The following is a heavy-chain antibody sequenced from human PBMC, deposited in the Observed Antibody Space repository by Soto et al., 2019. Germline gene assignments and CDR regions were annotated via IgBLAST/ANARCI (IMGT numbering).Heavy chain of an antibody. D-gene: IGHD4-17*01. CDR3: ARDITTVTASGAFHI. V-gene: IGHV3-30-3*01. J-gene: IGHJ3*02. CDR2: ISYDGSNK. Sequence: QVQLVESGGGVVQPGRSLRLSCAASGFTFSSYAMHWVRQAPGKGLEWVAVISYDGSNKYYADSVKGRFTISRDNSKNTLYLQMNSLRAEDTDVYYCARDITTVTASGAFHIWGQGTMVTVSS. CDR1: GFTFSSYA.